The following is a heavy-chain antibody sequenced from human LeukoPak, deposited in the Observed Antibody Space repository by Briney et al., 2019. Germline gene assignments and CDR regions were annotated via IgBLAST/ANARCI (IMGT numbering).Heavy chain of an antibody. CDR3: ARDSGTTGEVKFDP. V-gene: IGHV4-4*07. CDR1: GGSFSSYY. CDR2: IYTSGTI. J-gene: IGHJ5*02. D-gene: IGHD3-10*01. Sequence: SETLSLTCAVYGGSFSSYYWSWIRQPAGTALEWIGRIYTSGTITYNPSLKSRVTMSVDTSKNQFSLKLSSVTAADTAVYCARDSGTTGEVKFDPWGQGTLVTVSS.